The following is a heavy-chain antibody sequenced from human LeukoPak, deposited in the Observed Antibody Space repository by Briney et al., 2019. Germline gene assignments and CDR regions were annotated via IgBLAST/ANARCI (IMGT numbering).Heavy chain of an antibody. CDR1: GFTFDDYA. CDR2: ISWNSGSI. D-gene: IGHD4-23*01. CDR3: AKDLETVVTTTLDY. J-gene: IGHJ4*02. Sequence: GGSLRLSCAASGFTFDDYAMHWVRQAPGKGLEWVSGISWNSGSIGYADSVKGRFTISRDNSKNTLYLQMNSLRAEDTAVYYCAKDLETVVTTTLDYWGQGTLVTVSS. V-gene: IGHV3-9*01.